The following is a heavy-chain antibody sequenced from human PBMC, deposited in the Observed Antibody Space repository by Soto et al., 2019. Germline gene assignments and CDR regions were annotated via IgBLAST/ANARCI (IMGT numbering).Heavy chain of an antibody. D-gene: IGHD3-22*01. CDR2: ISAYNGNT. Sequence: QVQLVQSGAEVKKPGASVKVSCKASGYTVTSYGISWVRQAPGQGLEWMGWISAYNGNTNYAQQVQGRITMTTDTSTSTVYMELRSLRSDDTAVYYCARDGVLSYYLRRFDYWGQGTLVTVSS. CDR3: ARDGVLSYYLRRFDY. V-gene: IGHV1-18*01. CDR1: GYTVTSYG. J-gene: IGHJ4*02.